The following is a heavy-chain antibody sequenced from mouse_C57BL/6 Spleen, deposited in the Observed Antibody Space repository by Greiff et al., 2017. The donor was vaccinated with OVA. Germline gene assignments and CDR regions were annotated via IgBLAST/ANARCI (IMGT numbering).Heavy chain of an antibody. CDR2: ISDGGSYT. Sequence: EVMLVESGGGLVKPGGSLKLSCAASGFTFSSYAMSWVRQTPEKRLEWVATISDGGSYTYYPDNVKGRFTISRDNAKNNLYLQMSHLKSEDTAMYYCARDETGRGYFDYWGQGTTLTVSS. CDR1: GFTFSSYA. D-gene: IGHD4-1*01. J-gene: IGHJ2*01. V-gene: IGHV5-4*01. CDR3: ARDETGRGYFDY.